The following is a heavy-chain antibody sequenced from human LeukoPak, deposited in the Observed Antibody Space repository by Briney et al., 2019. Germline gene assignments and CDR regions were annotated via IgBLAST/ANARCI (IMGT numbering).Heavy chain of an antibody. V-gene: IGHV4-34*01. CDR2: ST. CDR3: ARAGYYGSGSPLQIYYYGMDV. J-gene: IGHJ6*02. Sequence: STNYNPSLKSRVTISVDTSKNQFSLKLSSVTAADTAVYYCARAGYYGSGSPLQIYYYGMDVWGQGTTVTVSS. D-gene: IGHD3-10*01.